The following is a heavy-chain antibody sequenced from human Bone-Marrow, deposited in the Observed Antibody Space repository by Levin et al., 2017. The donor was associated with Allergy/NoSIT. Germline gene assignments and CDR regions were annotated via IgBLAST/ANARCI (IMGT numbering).Heavy chain of an antibody. CDR1: GGSLSSYY. V-gene: IGHV4-4*07. CDR3: AREGAMTTVTTAGRYFDY. J-gene: IGHJ4*02. CDR2: INTSGST. Sequence: KSSETLSLNCTVSGGSLSSYYWSWIRQPAGKGLEWIGRINTSGSTNYIPSLKSRVTMSIDTSRSQFSLKLSSVTAADTAVYYCAREGAMTTVTTAGRYFDYWGQGTLITVSS. D-gene: IGHD4-17*01.